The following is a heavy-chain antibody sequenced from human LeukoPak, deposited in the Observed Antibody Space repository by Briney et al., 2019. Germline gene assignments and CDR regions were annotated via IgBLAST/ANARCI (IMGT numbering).Heavy chain of an antibody. V-gene: IGHV4-39*01. CDR2: IYYSGIT. J-gene: IGHJ4*02. CDR3: ARSLGGAPVDY. CDR1: GGSISSSSYY. D-gene: IGHD1-26*01. Sequence: SETLSLTCTVSGGSISSSSYYWGWIRQPPGKGLEWIGTIYYSGITYYSPSLKSRVTISVDTSKNQLSLRLSSVTAADTAVYYCARSLGGAPVDYWGQGTLVTVSS.